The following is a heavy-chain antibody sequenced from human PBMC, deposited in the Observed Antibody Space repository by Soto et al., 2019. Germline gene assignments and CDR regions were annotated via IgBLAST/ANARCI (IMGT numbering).Heavy chain of an antibody. J-gene: IGHJ6*02. CDR2: IYYSGST. D-gene: IGHD4-17*01. CDR3: ARRGTLYGYYCYYGMDV. Sequence: KPSETLSLTCTVSGGSISSGGYYWSWIRQHPGKGLEWIGYIYYSGSTYYNPSLKSRVTISVDTSKNQFSLKLSSVTAADTAVYYCARRGTLYGYYCYYGMDVWGQGTTVTVSS. CDR1: GGSISSGGYY. V-gene: IGHV4-31*03.